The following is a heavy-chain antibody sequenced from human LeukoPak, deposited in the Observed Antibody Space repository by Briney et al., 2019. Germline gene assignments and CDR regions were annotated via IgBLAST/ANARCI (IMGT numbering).Heavy chain of an antibody. CDR3: ARDREQHPYYYYYYMDV. D-gene: IGHD6-13*01. J-gene: IGHJ6*03. V-gene: IGHV4-4*07. CDR2: IYTSGST. Sequence: SETLSLTCTVSGGSINSYYWTWIRQPAGKGLEWIGRIYTSGSTNYNPSLKSRVTISVDTSKNQFSLKLSSVTAADTAVYYCARDREQHPYYYYYYMDVWGKGTTVTVSS. CDR1: GGSINSYY.